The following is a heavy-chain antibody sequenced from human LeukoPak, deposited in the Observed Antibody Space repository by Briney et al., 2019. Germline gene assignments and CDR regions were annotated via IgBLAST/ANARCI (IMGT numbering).Heavy chain of an antibody. J-gene: IGHJ3*02. CDR1: GFTFNNFA. CDR3: ARNYYDSSGLGLDI. CDR2: IGSSSSYT. Sequence: PGGSLRLSCAASGFTFNNFALDWVRQAPGKGLEWVSYIGSSSSYTNYADSVKGRFTISRDNAKNSLYLQMNSLRAEDTAVYYCARNYYDSSGLGLDIWGQGTMVTVSS. V-gene: IGHV3-11*03. D-gene: IGHD3-22*01.